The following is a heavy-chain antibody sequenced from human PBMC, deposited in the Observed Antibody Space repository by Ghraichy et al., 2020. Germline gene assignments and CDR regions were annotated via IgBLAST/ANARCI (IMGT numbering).Heavy chain of an antibody. V-gene: IGHV4-31*03. Sequence: SETLSLTCTVSGGSISSGGYYWSWIRQHPGKGLEWIGYIYYSGSTYYNPSLKSRVTISVDTSKNQFSLKLSSVTAADTAVYYCARDGGKRWLQFGYYYYMDVWGKGTTVTVSS. CDR2: IYYSGST. CDR3: ARDGGKRWLQFGYYYYMDV. CDR1: GGSISSGGYY. J-gene: IGHJ6*03. D-gene: IGHD5-24*01.